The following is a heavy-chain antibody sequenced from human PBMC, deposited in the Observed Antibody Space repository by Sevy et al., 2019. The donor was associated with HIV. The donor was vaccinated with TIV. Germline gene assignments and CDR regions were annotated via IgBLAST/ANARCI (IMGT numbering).Heavy chain of an antibody. V-gene: IGHV3-30*18. CDR2: ISNGGRNE. Sequence: GGSLRLSCAASGFNFSPYAMHWVRQAPGKGLEWVAVISNGGRNENYADSVKGRLTISRDNSKNTMFLQMNSLRVEDTAVYYCAKEGYYYDSRSYDWFDPWGQGTLVTVSS. J-gene: IGHJ5*02. D-gene: IGHD3-22*01. CDR1: GFNFSPYA. CDR3: AKEGYYYDSRSYDWFDP.